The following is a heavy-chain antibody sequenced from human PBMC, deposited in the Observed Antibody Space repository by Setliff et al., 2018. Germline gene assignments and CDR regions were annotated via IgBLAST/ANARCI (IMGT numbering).Heavy chain of an antibody. Sequence: PGGSLRLSCAVSGFTFSGSAVHWVRQASGKGLEWVGRIRSKAFSYATRYTESMKGRFTISRDDSRNTAYLQMDSLNTEDTAVYYCARDPPYSSSWYGSNWFDPWGQGTLVTVSS. J-gene: IGHJ5*02. D-gene: IGHD6-13*01. V-gene: IGHV3-73*01. CDR2: IRSKAFSYAT. CDR3: ARDPPYSSSWYGSNWFDP. CDR1: GFTFSGSA.